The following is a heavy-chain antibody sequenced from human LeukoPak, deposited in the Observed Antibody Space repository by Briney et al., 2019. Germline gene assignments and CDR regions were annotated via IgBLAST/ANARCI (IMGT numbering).Heavy chain of an antibody. Sequence: AGSLRLSSAASGFTFSSYWMSWVRQPPGHGLQPLPNINQDGSEKYYVHSVKGRFTISRDNAKNSLYLQMNSLRAEDTAVYYCARDVRKITSGVVHGWFDPWGRGTLVTVSS. V-gene: IGHV3-7*01. CDR3: ARDVRKITSGVVHGWFDP. J-gene: IGHJ5*02. CDR1: GFTFSSYW. D-gene: IGHD3-3*01. CDR2: INQDGSEK.